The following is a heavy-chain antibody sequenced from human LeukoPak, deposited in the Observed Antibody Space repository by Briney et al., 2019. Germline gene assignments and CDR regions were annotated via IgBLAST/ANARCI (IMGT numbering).Heavy chain of an antibody. CDR3: AKTPRRDGYNYVDY. D-gene: IGHD5-24*01. V-gene: IGHV3-21*01. CDR2: ISSSSSYI. J-gene: IGHJ4*02. Sequence: PGGSLRLSCAASGFTFSSYSMNWVRQAPGKGLEWVSSISSSSSYIYYADSVKGRFTISRDNAKNSLYLQMNSLRAEDTAVYYCAKTPRRDGYNYVDYRGQGTLVTVSS. CDR1: GFTFSSYS.